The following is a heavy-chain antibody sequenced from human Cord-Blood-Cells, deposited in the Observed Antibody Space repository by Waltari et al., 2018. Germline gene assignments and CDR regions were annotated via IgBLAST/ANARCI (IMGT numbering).Heavy chain of an antibody. J-gene: IGHJ6*02. CDR1: GFTFDDYA. V-gene: IGHV3-9*01. Sequence: EVQLVESGGGLVQPGRSLRLSCAATGFTFDDYAMHWVRQAQGKGLEWVSGISWNSGSIGYADSVKGRFTISRDNAKNSLYLQMNSLRAEDTALYYCAKEDYGMDVWGQGTTVTVSS. CDR2: ISWNSGSI. CDR3: AKEDYGMDV.